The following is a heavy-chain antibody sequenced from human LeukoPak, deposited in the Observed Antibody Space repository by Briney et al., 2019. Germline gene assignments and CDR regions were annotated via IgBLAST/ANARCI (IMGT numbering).Heavy chain of an antibody. D-gene: IGHD4-17*01. CDR1: GSRFTSYW. J-gene: IGHJ4*02. CDR3: ASPATTGFFDY. CDR2: IYPGDSDT. V-gene: IGHV5-51*01. Sequence: GESLKISCKGSGSRFTSYWIGWVRQMPGKGLEWMGIIYPGDSDTRYSPSFQGQVTISADKSIRTAYLQWSSLKASDTAMYYCASPATTGFFDYWGQGTLVTVSS.